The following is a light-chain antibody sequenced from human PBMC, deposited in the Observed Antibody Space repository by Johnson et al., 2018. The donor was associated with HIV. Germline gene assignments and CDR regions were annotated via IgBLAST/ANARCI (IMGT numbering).Light chain of an antibody. Sequence: QFVLTQPPSVSGAPGQRVTISCTGSSSNIGAGYDVHWYQQFPGTAPKLLIYGNDNRPSGVPERFSGSKSGNSASLAITGLQAEDEADYYCGIWDSSLSAYVFGSGTKVTFL. CDR2: GND. CDR1: SSNIGAGYD. V-gene: IGLV1-40*01. CDR3: GIWDSSLSAYV. J-gene: IGLJ1*01.